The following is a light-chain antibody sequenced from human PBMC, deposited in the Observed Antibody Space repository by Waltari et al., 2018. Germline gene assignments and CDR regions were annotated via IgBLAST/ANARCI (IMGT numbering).Light chain of an antibody. Sequence: QSALTQPPSASGSPGQSVTISCTGTSSDVGGYNFVSWYQHHPGKAPKLMISDVNKRPSGVPDRFSGSKSGDTASLTVSGLQAEDEADYYCSSYAGSNTYVFGTGTRVTVL. CDR2: DVN. J-gene: IGLJ1*01. CDR1: SSDVGGYNF. CDR3: SSYAGSNTYV. V-gene: IGLV2-8*01.